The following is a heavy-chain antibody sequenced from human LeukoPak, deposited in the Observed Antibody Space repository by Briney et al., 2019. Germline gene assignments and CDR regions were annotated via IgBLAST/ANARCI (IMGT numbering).Heavy chain of an antibody. D-gene: IGHD3-3*01. Sequence: RESGPALVKPTQTLTLTCTFSGFSLSTSGMCVSWIRQPPGKALEWLARIDWDDDKYYSTSLKTRLTISKDTSKNQVVLTMTNMDPVDTATYYCARIPLRFLEWSGAFDYWGQGTLVTVSS. J-gene: IGHJ4*02. CDR3: ARIPLRFLEWSGAFDY. CDR2: IDWDDDK. CDR1: GFSLSTSGMC. V-gene: IGHV2-70*11.